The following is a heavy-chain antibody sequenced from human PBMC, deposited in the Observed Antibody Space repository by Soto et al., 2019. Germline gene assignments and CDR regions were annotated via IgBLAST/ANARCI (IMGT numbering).Heavy chain of an antibody. CDR2: TRNKANSYTT. CDR1: GFTFSDHY. V-gene: IGHV3-72*01. J-gene: IGHJ4*02. CDR3: ARASIDLRAQGFDY. Sequence: EVQLVESGGGLVQPGGSLRLSCAASGFTFSDHYMDWVRQAPGKGLEWVGRTRNKANSYTTEYAASVKGRFTISRDDSKNSLCLQMNSLKTEDTAVYYGARASIDLRAQGFDYWGQGTLVTVSS.